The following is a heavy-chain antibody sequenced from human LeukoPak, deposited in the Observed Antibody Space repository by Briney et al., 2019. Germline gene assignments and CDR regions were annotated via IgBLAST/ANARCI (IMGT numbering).Heavy chain of an antibody. CDR2: INAGNGNT. V-gene: IGHV1-3*01. Sequence: GASVKVSCKASGYTFTSYGMHWVRQAPGQRLEWMGWINAGNGNTKYSQKFQGRVTITRDTSASTAYMELSSLRSEDTAVYYCARGIDDILTGYLYWGQGTLVTVPS. CDR3: ARGIDDILTGYLY. CDR1: GYTFTSYG. J-gene: IGHJ4*02. D-gene: IGHD3-9*01.